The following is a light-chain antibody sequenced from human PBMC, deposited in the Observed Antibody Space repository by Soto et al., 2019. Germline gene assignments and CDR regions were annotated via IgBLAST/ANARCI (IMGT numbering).Light chain of an antibody. J-gene: IGKJ1*01. CDR2: GAT. V-gene: IGKV3-20*01. Sequence: EIELTQSPGTLSLSPGERATLTCRASQSVSSNLLAWYQQKPGQAPRLLIYGATNLATGIPDRFSGSGSGTDFTLTISRLEPEDFAVYYCQQNGSTPWTFGQGTKVDIK. CDR3: QQNGSTPWT. CDR1: QSVSSNL.